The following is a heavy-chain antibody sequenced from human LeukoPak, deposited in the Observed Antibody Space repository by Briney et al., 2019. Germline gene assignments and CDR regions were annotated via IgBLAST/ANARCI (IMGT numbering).Heavy chain of an antibody. CDR2: ISSSGSI. V-gene: IGHV3-48*01. J-gene: IGHJ4*02. CDR3: ARAFDY. Sequence: GGSLRLSCAASGFTFSSYDMNWVRQAPGKGLEWVSYISSSGSIYNADSVKGRFTISRDNAKNSLYLQMNSLRAEDTAVCYCARAFDYWGQGTLVTVSS. CDR1: GFTFSSYD.